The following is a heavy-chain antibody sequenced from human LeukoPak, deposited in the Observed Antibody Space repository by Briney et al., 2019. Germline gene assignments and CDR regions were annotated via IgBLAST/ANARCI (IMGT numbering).Heavy chain of an antibody. V-gene: IGHV3-23*01. CDR2: ISRTGDTT. Sequence: GGSLSLSCAASGFTFSTSVMTWVRQAPGKGLEWVSRISRTGDTTYYADSVKGRFTISRENSKNTLYLQMNSLRGDDTAIYYCAKLVGATMTSDYWGQGILVTVSS. J-gene: IGHJ4*02. CDR3: AKLVGATMTSDY. CDR1: GFTFSTSV. D-gene: IGHD1-1*01.